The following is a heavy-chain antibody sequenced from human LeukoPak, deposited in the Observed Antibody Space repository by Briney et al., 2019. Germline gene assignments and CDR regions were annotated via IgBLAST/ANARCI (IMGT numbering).Heavy chain of an antibody. D-gene: IGHD5-18*01. CDR2: INPNSGDT. V-gene: IGHV1-2*02. CDR3: ARHLIQGGEE. J-gene: IGHJ4*02. Sequence: ASVTVSCKASVYTFTVYYMHWVRQAPGQGLEWTGWINPNSGDTDYAQKFQGRVTMTRDTSITTAYMELSRLRSDDTAVYFCARHLIQGGEEWGQGTLVTVSS. CDR1: VYTFTVYY.